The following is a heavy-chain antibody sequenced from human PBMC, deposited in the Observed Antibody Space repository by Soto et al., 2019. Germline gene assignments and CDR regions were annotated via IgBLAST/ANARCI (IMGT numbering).Heavy chain of an antibody. CDR1: GFTFSSYA. Sequence: QVQLVESGGGVVKPGRSLRLSCAASGFTFSSYAMHWVRQAPGKGLEWVAVISYDGSNKYYADSVKGRFTISRDNSKNTLYLQMNSLRAEDTAVYYCARGRGTFDYWGQGTLVTVSS. CDR3: ARGRGTFDY. V-gene: IGHV3-30-3*01. D-gene: IGHD1-26*01. CDR2: ISYDGSNK. J-gene: IGHJ4*02.